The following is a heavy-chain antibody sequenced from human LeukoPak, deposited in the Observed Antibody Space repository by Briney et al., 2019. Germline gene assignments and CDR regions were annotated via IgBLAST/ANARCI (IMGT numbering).Heavy chain of an antibody. J-gene: IGHJ6*02. CDR2: IYYKGNA. V-gene: IGHV4-59*01. D-gene: IGHD3-16*01. CDR1: GGSISGSY. CDR3: AKFGVDYDMIV. Sequence: SETLSLTSTVSGGSISGSYWTWIRPPPGKGLEWIGRIYYKGNADYNPSLKSRVTLSVDTSKNQFSLKLTAMTAADTAVYYCAKFGVDYDMIVWGQGTTVTVS.